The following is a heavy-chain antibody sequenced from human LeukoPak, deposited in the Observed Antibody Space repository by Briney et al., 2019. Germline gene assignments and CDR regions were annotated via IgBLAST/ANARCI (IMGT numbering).Heavy chain of an antibody. D-gene: IGHD6-19*01. CDR3: ARTPRWSGWYDL. CDR2: IYHSGST. CDR1: GGSISSYY. J-gene: IGHJ2*01. Sequence: SETLSLTCTVSGGSISSYYWSWIRQPPGKGLEWIGYIYHSGSTNYNPSLKSRVTISVDTSKNQFSLKLSSVTAADTAVYYCARTPRWSGWYDLWGRGTLVTVSS. V-gene: IGHV4-59*01.